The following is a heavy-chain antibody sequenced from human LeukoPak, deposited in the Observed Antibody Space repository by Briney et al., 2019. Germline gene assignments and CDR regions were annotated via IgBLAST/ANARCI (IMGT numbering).Heavy chain of an antibody. CDR1: GFTFSTYG. J-gene: IGHJ4*02. Sequence: GGTLRLSCVASGFTFSTYGMSWVRQAPGKGLEWVSAISGSGGSTYYADSVKGRFTISRDNSKNTLYLQMNSLRAEDTAVYYCARDWSSFGSWGQGTLVTVSS. CDR3: ARDWSSFGS. CDR2: ISGSGGST. V-gene: IGHV3-23*01.